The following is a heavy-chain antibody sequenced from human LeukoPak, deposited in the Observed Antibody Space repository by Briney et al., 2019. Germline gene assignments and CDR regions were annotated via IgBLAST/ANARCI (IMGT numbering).Heavy chain of an antibody. CDR1: GGSISSYY. CDR3: ATSGSSSEFDY. CDR2: IYTSGST. V-gene: IGHV4-4*07. Sequence: PSETLSLXCTVSGGSISSYYWSWIRQPAGKGLEWIGRIYTSGSTNYNPSLKSRVTMSVDTSKNQFSLKLSSVTAADTAVYYCATSGSSSEFDYWGQGTLVTVSS. D-gene: IGHD1-26*01. J-gene: IGHJ4*02.